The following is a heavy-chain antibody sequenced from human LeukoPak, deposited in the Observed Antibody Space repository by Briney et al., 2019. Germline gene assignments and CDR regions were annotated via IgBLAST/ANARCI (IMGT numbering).Heavy chain of an antibody. CDR1: GGSISSSSYY. V-gene: IGHV4-61*05. D-gene: IGHD3-3*01. CDR3: ARVWSYDFWSGYYGGVIAFDI. CDR2: IYYSGST. J-gene: IGHJ3*02. Sequence: SETLSLTCTVSGGSISSSSYYWGWIRQPPGKGLEWIGYIYYSGSTNYNPSLKSRVTISVDTSKNQFSLKLSSVTAADTAVYYCARVWSYDFWSGYYGGVIAFDIWGQGTMVTVSS.